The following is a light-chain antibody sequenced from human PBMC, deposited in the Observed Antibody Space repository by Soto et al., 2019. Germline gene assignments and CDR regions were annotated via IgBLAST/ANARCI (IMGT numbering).Light chain of an antibody. V-gene: IGKV1-9*01. CDR1: QGISTS. CDR3: QQLNSYPWT. CDR2: AAS. J-gene: IGKJ1*01. Sequence: IQLTQSPSSLSASVEDRVTISCRASQGISTSLTWYQQKPGKAPKLLIFAASTLQSGVPSRFSGSGSGTDFTLTISSLQPEDFATYYCQQLNSYPWTFGQGTKVEIK.